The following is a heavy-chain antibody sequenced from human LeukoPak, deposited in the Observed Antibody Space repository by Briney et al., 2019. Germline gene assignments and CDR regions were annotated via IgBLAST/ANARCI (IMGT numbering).Heavy chain of an antibody. J-gene: IGHJ4*02. Sequence: SLTLSSPVDTFTLSDYYMSWNRHAQKNGLEWVSYISSSSSYTNYADSVKGRFTISRDNAKNSLYLQMNSLRAEDTAVYYCARSSSSWLSDYWGQGTLVTVPS. CDR1: TFTLSDYY. D-gene: IGHD6-13*01. V-gene: IGHV3-11*06. CDR2: ISSSSSYT. CDR3: ARSSSSWLSDY.